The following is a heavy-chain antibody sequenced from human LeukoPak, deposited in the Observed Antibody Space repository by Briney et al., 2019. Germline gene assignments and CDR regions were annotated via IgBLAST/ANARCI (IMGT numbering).Heavy chain of an antibody. D-gene: IGHD3-9*01. CDR1: GVSISSSEW. Sequence: SETLSLTCAVSGVSISSSEWWIWVRQPPGRGLEWIGEIHRAGRTRYNPSLKSRVTMSMDYSKNQFSLNVSSVTAADTAIYYCGKTDIYFNPIDYWGPGSLVTVSS. CDR3: GKTDIYFNPIDY. V-gene: IGHV4-4*02. CDR2: IHRAGRT. J-gene: IGHJ4*02.